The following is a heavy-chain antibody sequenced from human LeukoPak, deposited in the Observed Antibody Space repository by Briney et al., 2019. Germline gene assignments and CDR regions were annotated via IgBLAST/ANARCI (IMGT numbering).Heavy chain of an antibody. Sequence: SETLSLTCIVSGDSIRRTSHYWAWIRQSPGKRLEWIGSIYYSGSTYYNPSLKSRVTISVVTSKNQFSLSLTSVIAADTAVYYCARQVHDMSWFDPWGQGTLVTVSS. CDR3: ARQVHDMSWFDP. D-gene: IGHD3-9*01. CDR1: GDSIRRTSHY. CDR2: IYYSGST. J-gene: IGHJ5*02. V-gene: IGHV4-39*01.